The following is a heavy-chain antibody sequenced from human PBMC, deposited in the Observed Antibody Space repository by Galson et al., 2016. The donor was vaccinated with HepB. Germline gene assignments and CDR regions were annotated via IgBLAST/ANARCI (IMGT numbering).Heavy chain of an antibody. D-gene: IGHD1-14*01. J-gene: IGHJ4*02. V-gene: IGHV1-46*02. CDR3: ARELDHSFYFDY. CDR2: IKPSGGNT. Sequence: SVKVSCKASGYTFNTYNMHWVRQAPGQGLEWMGIIKPSGGNTTNAQKFQDRITMTRDTSTSTVHMELISLGSEDKAVYYCARELDHSFYFDYWGQGTLLTVSS. CDR1: GYTFNTYN.